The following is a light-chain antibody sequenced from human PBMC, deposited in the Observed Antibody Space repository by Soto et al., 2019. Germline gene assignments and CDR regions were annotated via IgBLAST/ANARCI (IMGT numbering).Light chain of an antibody. CDR3: GTWDSSLSVWV. CDR2: DNY. J-gene: IGLJ3*02. Sequence: QSVLTQPPSVSAAPGQKVTISCSGSSSNIGSNYVSWYQQIPGTAPKLIIYDNYKRPSGIPDRFSGSKSGTSATLGITGLQTGDEADYYCGTWDSSLSVWVFGGGTKLTVL. V-gene: IGLV1-51*01. CDR1: SSNIGSNY.